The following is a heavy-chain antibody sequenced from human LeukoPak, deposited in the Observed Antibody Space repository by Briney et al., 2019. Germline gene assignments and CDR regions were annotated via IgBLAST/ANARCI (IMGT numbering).Heavy chain of an antibody. J-gene: IGHJ2*01. V-gene: IGHV4-31*03. Sequence: SQTLSLIYTVSGGSITIGDYLCTSLRQPPGKGLEMNGYFYYTASTYYNPSLKSRVTKSLGTANIPISLSLSSVTAAATALYYCARAWGYDILTGYYKGWYSDLWGRGTLVTVSS. CDR2: FYYTAST. CDR1: GGSITIGDYL. CDR3: ARAWGYDILTGYYKGWYSDL. D-gene: IGHD3-9*01.